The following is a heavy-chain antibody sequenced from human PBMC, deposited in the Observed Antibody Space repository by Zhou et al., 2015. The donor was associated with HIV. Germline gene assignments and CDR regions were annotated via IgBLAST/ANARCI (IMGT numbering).Heavy chain of an antibody. J-gene: IGHJ3*02. CDR3: ARSKSVEGRGYSYGLDAFDI. CDR1: GGTFSSYA. CDR2: IIPIFGTA. V-gene: IGHV1-69*01. D-gene: IGHD5-18*01. Sequence: QVQLVQSGAEVKKPGSSVKVSCKASGGTFSSYAISWVRQAPGQGLEWMGGIIPIFGTANYAQKFQGRVTITADESTSTAYMELSSLRSEDTAVYYCARSKSVEGRGYSYGLDAFDIWGQGTMVTVSS.